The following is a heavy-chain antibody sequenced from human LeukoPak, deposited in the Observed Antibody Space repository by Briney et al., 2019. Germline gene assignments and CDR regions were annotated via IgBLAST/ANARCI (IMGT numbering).Heavy chain of an antibody. CDR3: ARDPVDRLLYGVGDY. Sequence: SGGSLRLSCAASGFTFSSYTLNWFRQAPGKGLEWVSSISSRSSHIYYADSVKGRFTISRDNAKNSMYLQMNSLKAEDTAVYYCARDPVDRLLYGVGDYWGQGTLVTVSS. CDR1: GFTFSSYT. V-gene: IGHV3-21*01. J-gene: IGHJ1*01. D-gene: IGHD3-9*01. CDR2: ISSRSSHI.